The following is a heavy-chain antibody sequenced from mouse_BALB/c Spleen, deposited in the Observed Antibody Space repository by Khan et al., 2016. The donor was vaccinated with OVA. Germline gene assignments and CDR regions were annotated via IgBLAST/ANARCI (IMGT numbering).Heavy chain of an antibody. V-gene: IGHV1S135*01. CDR1: GYSFNTSY. Sequence: EVQLQQSGPELMKPGASVKISCKASGYSFNTSYIHWFIQSHGKSLEWIGYIDPFSGGTTYNQKFQGKATLTVDKSSSTAYIHLSNLTSDDCSVYYCTRHCYGAWFTYWGQGTLVTVSA. D-gene: IGHD1-2*01. CDR3: TRHCYGAWFTY. CDR2: IDPFSGGT. J-gene: IGHJ3*01.